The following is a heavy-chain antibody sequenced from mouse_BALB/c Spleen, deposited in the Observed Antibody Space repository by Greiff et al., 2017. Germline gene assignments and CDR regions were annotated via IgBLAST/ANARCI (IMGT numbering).Heavy chain of an antibody. Sequence: EVQVVESGGGLVKPGGSLKLSCAASGFTFSSYAMSWVRQTPEKRLEWVASISSGGSTYYPDSVKGRFTISRDNARNILYLQMSSLRSEDTAMYYCARGGYDYDVDYFDYWGQGTTLTVSS. J-gene: IGHJ2*01. CDR1: GFTFSSYA. V-gene: IGHV5-6-5*01. CDR2: ISSGGST. CDR3: ARGGYDYDVDYFDY. D-gene: IGHD2-4*01.